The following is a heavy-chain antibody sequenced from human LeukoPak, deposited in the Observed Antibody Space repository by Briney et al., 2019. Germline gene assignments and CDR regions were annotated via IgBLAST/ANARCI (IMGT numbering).Heavy chain of an antibody. V-gene: IGHV4-34*01. CDR2: INHSGST. Sequence: SETLSLTCTVSGGSISSYYWSWIRQPPGKGLEWIGEINHSGSTNYNPSLKSRVTISIDTSKNQFSLKLRSVTAADTAVYYCARLRAVRGVSYWGQGTLVTVFS. CDR1: GGSISSYY. J-gene: IGHJ4*02. CDR3: ARLRAVRGVSY. D-gene: IGHD3-10*01.